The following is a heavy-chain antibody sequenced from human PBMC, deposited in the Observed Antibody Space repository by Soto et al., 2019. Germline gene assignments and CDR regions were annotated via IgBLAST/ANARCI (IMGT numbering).Heavy chain of an antibody. Sequence: SETLSLTCAVSGGSIISGGYSWSLIRQPPGKGLEWIGYIYHSGSTYYNPSLKSRVTISVDRSKNQFSLKLSSVTAADTAVYYCARYAHYDFWSPLDRWGQGTLVTVSS. D-gene: IGHD3-3*01. V-gene: IGHV4-30-2*01. CDR2: IYHSGST. J-gene: IGHJ5*02. CDR1: GGSIISGGYS. CDR3: ARYAHYDFWSPLDR.